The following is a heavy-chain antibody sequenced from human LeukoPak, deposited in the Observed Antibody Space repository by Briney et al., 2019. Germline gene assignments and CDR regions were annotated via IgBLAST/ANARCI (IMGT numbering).Heavy chain of an antibody. CDR1: GFTFSTNG. Sequence: TGGSLRLSCAASGFTFSTNGMSWVRQAPGKGLEWVSAISGSSASTLYADSVKGRFTISRDNSKNTLYLQMNSLRAEDTAVYYCAKDFAPTAWGQGTLVTVSS. V-gene: IGHV3-23*01. CDR2: ISGSSAST. J-gene: IGHJ5*02. CDR3: AKDFAPTA.